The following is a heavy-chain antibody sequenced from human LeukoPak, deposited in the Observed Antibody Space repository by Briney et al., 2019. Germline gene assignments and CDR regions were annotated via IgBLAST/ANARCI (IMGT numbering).Heavy chain of an antibody. D-gene: IGHD3-10*01. Sequence: GGSLRLSCAASGFTFRTSGMNWVRQAPGKGLEWVSYISSSGTTISYAQSVKGRFTITRDNAQNSLTLHMNTLRADDPAVNYCATGVLLWFGHPNYYFDYWGQGTLVTVSS. CDR3: ATGVLLWFGHPNYYFDY. J-gene: IGHJ4*01. CDR2: ISSSGTTI. V-gene: IGHV3-48*01. CDR1: GFTFRTSG.